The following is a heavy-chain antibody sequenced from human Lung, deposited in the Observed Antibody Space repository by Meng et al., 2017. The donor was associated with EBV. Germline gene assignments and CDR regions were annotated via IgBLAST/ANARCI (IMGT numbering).Heavy chain of an antibody. D-gene: IGHD1-20*01. CDR3: ARAPGNWNFDS. CDR1: SASISSNNY. CDR2: IYHNENT. V-gene: IGHV4-4*02. Sequence: QVQRQESGPGLVKPSGTLSLTCTGSSASISSNNYWTWVRQSPGKGLEWIGEIYHNENTNYNPSLMSRVTMSLDKSKNHFSLNLRSVTAADTAVYFCARAPGNWNFDSWGQGTLVTVSS. J-gene: IGHJ4*02.